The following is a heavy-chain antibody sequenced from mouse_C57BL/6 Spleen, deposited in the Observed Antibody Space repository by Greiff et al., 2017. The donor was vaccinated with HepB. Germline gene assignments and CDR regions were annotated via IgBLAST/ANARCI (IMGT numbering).Heavy chain of an antibody. Sequence: QVQLQQPGAELVKPGASVKMSCKASGYTFTSYWITWVKQRPGQGLEWIGDIYPGSGSTNYNEKYKSKATLTVDTSSSTAYMQLSSLTSEDSAVYYCARQPKYDYDEGYYFDYWGQGTTLTVSS. V-gene: IGHV1-55*01. J-gene: IGHJ2*01. CDR3: ARQPKYDYDEGYYFDY. CDR1: GYTFTSYW. D-gene: IGHD2-4*01. CDR2: IYPGSGST.